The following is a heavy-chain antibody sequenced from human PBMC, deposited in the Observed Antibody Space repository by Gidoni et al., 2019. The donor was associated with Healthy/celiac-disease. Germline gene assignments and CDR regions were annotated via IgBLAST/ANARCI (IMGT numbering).Heavy chain of an antibody. J-gene: IGHJ5*02. CDR3: AGADDFWSGFDP. V-gene: IGHV4-34*01. D-gene: IGHD3-3*01. CDR1: GGSFSGYY. CDR2: INHSGST. Sequence: QVQLQQWGAGLLKPSETLSLPCAVYGGSFSGYYWSWIRQPPGKGLEWIGEINHSGSTNYNPSLKSRVTISVDTSKNQFSLKLSSVTAADTAVYYCAGADDFWSGFDPWGQGTLVTVSS.